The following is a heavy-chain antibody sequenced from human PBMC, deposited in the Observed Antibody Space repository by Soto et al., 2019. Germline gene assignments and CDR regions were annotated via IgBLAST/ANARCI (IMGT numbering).Heavy chain of an antibody. J-gene: IGHJ4*02. CDR3: AKDGQQLASYYFDS. Sequence: QVQLVESGGGVVQPGRSLRLSCAASGFTFSSYGMHWVRQAPGKGLEWVAVISYDGSNKYYADSVKGRFTISRDNSKNTLYLQMNSLRAEDTAVYYCAKDGQQLASYYFDSWGQGTLVTVSS. V-gene: IGHV3-30*18. D-gene: IGHD6-13*01. CDR1: GFTFSSYG. CDR2: ISYDGSNK.